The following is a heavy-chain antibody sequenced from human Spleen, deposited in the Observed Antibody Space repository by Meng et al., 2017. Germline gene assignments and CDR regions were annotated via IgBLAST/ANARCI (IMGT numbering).Heavy chain of an antibody. CDR1: GGSFSGYY. CDR2: IHHSGST. D-gene: IGHD3-10*01. V-gene: IGHV4-34*01. J-gene: IGHJ4*01. Sequence: QGQVQQWGAGLLKPSETLSLTWAVYGGSFSGYYWSWIRQPPGKGLEWIGEIHHSGSTNYNPSLKSRVTTSVDTSKNQFSLKLSSVTAADTAVYYCARGAWLVRGVIISSFDYWGQGALVTVSS. CDR3: ARGAWLVRGVIISSFDY.